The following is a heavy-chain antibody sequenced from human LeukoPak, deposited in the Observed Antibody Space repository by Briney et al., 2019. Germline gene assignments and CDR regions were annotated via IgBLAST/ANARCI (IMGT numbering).Heavy chain of an antibody. J-gene: IGHJ4*02. Sequence: RASVKVSCKTSGYPFSNYDINWVRQATGQGLEWMGWINPHSGKTGYAQKFQGRVTMTEDTSTDTAYMELSSLRSEDTAVYYCATDGLLWFGESPFDYWGQGTLVTVSS. CDR3: ATDGLLWFGESPFDY. CDR1: GYPFSNYD. V-gene: IGHV1-8*01. D-gene: IGHD3-10*01. CDR2: INPHSGKT.